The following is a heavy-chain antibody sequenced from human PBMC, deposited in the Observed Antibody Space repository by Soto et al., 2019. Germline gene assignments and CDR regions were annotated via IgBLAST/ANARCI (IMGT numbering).Heavy chain of an antibody. J-gene: IGHJ4*02. D-gene: IGHD4-4*01. V-gene: IGHV3-15*01. CDR3: ARARYSNYPFDY. CDR2: IKSKTDGGTT. CDR1: GFTFSNAW. Sequence: GGSLRLSCAASGFTFSNAWMSWVRQAPGKGLEWVGRIKSKTDGGTTDYAAPVKGRFTISRDNAKNSLYLQMNSLRAEDTAVYYCARARYSNYPFDYWGQGTLVTVSS.